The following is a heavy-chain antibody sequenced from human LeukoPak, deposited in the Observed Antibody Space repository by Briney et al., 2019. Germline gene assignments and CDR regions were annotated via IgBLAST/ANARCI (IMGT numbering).Heavy chain of an antibody. Sequence: GRSLRLSCAASGFTFSSYGMRWVRQAPGKGLEWVAVISYDGSNKYYADSVKGRFTISRDNSKNTLYLQMNSLRAEDTAVYYCAKVVRGGDFWSGYYYGMDVWGQGTTVTVSS. V-gene: IGHV3-30*18. J-gene: IGHJ6*02. CDR1: GFTFSSYG. CDR2: ISYDGSNK. CDR3: AKVVRGGDFWSGYYYGMDV. D-gene: IGHD3-3*01.